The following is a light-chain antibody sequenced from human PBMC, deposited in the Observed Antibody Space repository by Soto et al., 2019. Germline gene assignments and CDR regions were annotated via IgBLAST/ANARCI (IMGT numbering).Light chain of an antibody. CDR2: EAS. J-gene: IGKJ1*01. CDR3: QQYETFSGT. CDR1: HDISTF. Sequence: DIQLTQSPSLLSASIGDRVTITGRASHDISTFLAWYQQKPGKAPKLLIYEASTLQSGVPSRFSGSGSGTEFTLTISSLQPDDFATYYCQQYETFSGTFGPGTKVDIK. V-gene: IGKV1-9*01.